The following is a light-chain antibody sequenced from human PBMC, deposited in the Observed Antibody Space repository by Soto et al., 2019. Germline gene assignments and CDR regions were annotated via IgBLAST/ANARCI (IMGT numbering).Light chain of an antibody. Sequence: EIVMTQSPATLSVSPGERATLSCRASQSVSSNIAWYQQRPGQAPRLLVYGASTRATGVPARFSGSGSGTEFTLTIRSLQSEDLAVYYCQKYNNWPLITVGKGTRLEIK. CDR1: QSVSSN. J-gene: IGKJ5*01. V-gene: IGKV3-15*01. CDR2: GAS. CDR3: QKYNNWPLIT.